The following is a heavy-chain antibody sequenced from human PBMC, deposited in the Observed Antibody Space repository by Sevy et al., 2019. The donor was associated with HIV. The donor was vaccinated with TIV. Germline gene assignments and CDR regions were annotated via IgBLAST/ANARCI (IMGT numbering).Heavy chain of an antibody. V-gene: IGHV1-8*01. D-gene: IGHD3-3*01. CDR2: MNPNSGNT. CDR3: ARTPPLYDFRNGYSPGGSEGRYYFDY. Sequence: ASVKVSCKASGYTFTSYDINWVRQATGQGLEWMGWMNPNSGNTGYAQKFQGRVTMTRNTFISTAYIELSSLRSEDTDVYYCARTPPLYDFRNGYSPGGSEGRYYFDYWGQGTLVTVSS. J-gene: IGHJ4*02. CDR1: GYTFTSYD.